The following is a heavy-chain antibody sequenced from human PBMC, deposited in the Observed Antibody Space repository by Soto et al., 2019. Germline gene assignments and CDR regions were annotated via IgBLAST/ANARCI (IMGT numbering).Heavy chain of an antibody. J-gene: IGHJ4*02. CDR2: INHSGST. CDR3: ARRFGELDPYYFDY. V-gene: IGHV4-34*01. Sequence: PSETLSLTCAVYGGSFSGYYWSWIRQPPEKGLEWIGEINHSGSTNYNPSLKSRVTISVDTSKNQFSLKLSSVTAADTAVYYCARRFGELDPYYFDYWGQGTLVT. D-gene: IGHD3-10*01. CDR1: GGSFSGYY.